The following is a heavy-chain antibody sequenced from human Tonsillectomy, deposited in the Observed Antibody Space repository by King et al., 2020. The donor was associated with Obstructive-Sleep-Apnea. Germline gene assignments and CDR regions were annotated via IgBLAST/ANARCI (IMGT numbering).Heavy chain of an antibody. CDR1: GDSITTGGYF. CDR2: FYYRGST. Sequence: QLQESGPGLVKPSQTLSLTCTVSGDSITTGGYFWSWIRQPPGKGLEWIGYFYYRGSTYYNPALKSRFAISVDTSKNQFSLKLTSVTAADMAMYYCARGNWDYGWFDPGGQGTLVTVSS. CDR3: ARGNWDYGWFDP. D-gene: IGHD1-7*01. V-gene: IGHV4-31*03. J-gene: IGHJ5*02.